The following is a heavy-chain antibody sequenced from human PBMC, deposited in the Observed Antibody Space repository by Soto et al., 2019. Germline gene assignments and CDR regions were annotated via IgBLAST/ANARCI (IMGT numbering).Heavy chain of an antibody. V-gene: IGHV4-34*01. J-gene: IGHJ5*02. CDR3: ARGRRSSSWYPDNWFDP. CDR1: GGSFGGYY. D-gene: IGHD6-13*01. CDR2: INHSGST. Sequence: PSETLSLTCAVYGGSFGGYYGSWIRQPPGKGLEWIGEINHSGSTNYNPSLKSRVTISVDTSKNQFSLKLSSVTAADTAVYYCARGRRSSSWYPDNWFDPWGQGTLVTVSS.